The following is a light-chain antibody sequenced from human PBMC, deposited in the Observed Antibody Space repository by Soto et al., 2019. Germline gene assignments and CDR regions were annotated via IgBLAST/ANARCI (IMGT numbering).Light chain of an antibody. CDR3: EQTNSFPS. CDR1: QDISNW. J-gene: IGKJ1*01. Sequence: DTQMTQSPSSVSASVGGRVTITCRASQDISNWLAWYQQKPGRAPRLLIYAAYTLQSGVSSRFSGSGSGTNFTLTISSLQHEDFATYYCEQTNSFPSFGQGTKVEIK. V-gene: IGKV1-12*02. CDR2: AAY.